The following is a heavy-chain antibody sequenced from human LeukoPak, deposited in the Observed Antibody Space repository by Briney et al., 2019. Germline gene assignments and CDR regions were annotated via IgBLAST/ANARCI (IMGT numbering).Heavy chain of an antibody. CDR1: GFTFIDYD. V-gene: IGHV3-13*01. J-gene: IGHJ4*02. CDR3: ARGGIQVSGIDEFDY. Sequence: GGSLRLSCAASGFTFIDYDVHWVRQVVGKGLEWVSAIGIRGDTHYSGSVKGRFTISRENAESSLYLQMNSLRAEDTAVYYCARGGIQVSGIDEFDYWGQGTLVTVSS. CDR2: IGIRGDT. D-gene: IGHD6-19*01.